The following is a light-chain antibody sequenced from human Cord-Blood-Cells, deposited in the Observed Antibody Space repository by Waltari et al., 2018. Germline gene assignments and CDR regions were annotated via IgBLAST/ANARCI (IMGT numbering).Light chain of an antibody. J-gene: IGLJ1*01. CDR3: QAWDSSTYV. CDR1: KLGDKY. V-gene: IGLV3-1*01. CDR2: QDS. Sequence: SYELTQSPSVSVSPGQTASITCSGDKLGDKYACWYQQKPGQSPVLVIYQDSKLPSGIPERFSGSNSGNTATLTISGTQAMDEADYYCQAWDSSTYVFGTGTKVTVL.